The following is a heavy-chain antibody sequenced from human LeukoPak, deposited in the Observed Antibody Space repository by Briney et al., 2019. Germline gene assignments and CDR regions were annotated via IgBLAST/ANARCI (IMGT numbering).Heavy chain of an antibody. D-gene: IGHD2-15*01. CDR3: AKDSGGSHFDY. J-gene: IGHJ4*02. V-gene: IGHV3-30*18. CDR2: ISYDGSNK. Sequence: GRSLRLSCAASGFTFSSYGMHWVRQAPGKGLEWVAVISYDGSNKYYADSVKGRFTISRDNSKNTLYLQMNSLRAEDTAVYYCAKDSGGSHFDYWGQGTLVTVSS. CDR1: GFTFSSYG.